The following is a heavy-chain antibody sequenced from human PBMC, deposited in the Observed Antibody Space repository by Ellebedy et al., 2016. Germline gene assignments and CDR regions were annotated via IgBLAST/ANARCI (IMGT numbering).Heavy chain of an antibody. Sequence: ASVKVSCXASGYTFSNYGITWVRQAPGQGLEWMGWISTYNGNTNYAQNLQGRVTMTRDTSTSTVYMELSSLRSEDTAVYYCARDSMVRGVIDYYYGMDVWGQGTTVTVSS. CDR3: ARDSMVRGVIDYYYGMDV. CDR2: ISTYNGNT. CDR1: GYTFSNYG. J-gene: IGHJ6*02. V-gene: IGHV1-18*01. D-gene: IGHD3-10*01.